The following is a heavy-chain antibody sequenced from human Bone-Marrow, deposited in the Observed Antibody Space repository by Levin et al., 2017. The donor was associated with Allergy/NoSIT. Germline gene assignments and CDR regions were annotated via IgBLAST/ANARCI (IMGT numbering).Heavy chain of an antibody. CDR3: AKDMDIYGTGFNFDF. CDR2: ISWDAGST. Sequence: GESLKISCAASGFTFDDYTMHWIRQAPGKGLEWVSLISWDAGSTYYADSVKGRFTISRDQSKNSLHLQMNSLRIEDTALYYCAKDMDIYGTGFNFDFWGQGTLVTVSS. D-gene: IGHD5-18*01. J-gene: IGHJ4*02. CDR1: GFTFDDYT. V-gene: IGHV3-43*01.